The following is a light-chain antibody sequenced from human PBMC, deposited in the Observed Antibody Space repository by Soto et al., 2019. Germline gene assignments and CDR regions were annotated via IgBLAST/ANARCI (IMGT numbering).Light chain of an antibody. J-gene: IGKJ4*01. CDR2: DAS. CDR3: QQRRYWPLT. Sequence: EIVLTQSPATLSLSPGERATLSCRASQSVSSYLAWYRQKPGQAPRLLIYDASNRATGIPARFSGSGSGTDFTLTISSLEPEDFAVYYCQQRRYWPLTFGGGTRVEIK. V-gene: IGKV3-11*01. CDR1: QSVSSY.